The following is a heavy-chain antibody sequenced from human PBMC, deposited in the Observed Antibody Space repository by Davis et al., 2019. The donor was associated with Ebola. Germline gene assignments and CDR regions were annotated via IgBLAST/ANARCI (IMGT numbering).Heavy chain of an antibody. Sequence: PGGSLRLSCAASGFTFSSYGMHWVRQAPGKGLEWVAVIWYDGSNKYYADSVKGRFTISRDNSKNTLYLQMNSLRAEDTAVYYCARDAVPDIRGFDYWGQGTLVTVSS. CDR2: IWYDGSNK. J-gene: IGHJ4*02. CDR3: ARDAVPDIRGFDY. CDR1: GFTFSSYG. D-gene: IGHD2-15*01. V-gene: IGHV3-33*01.